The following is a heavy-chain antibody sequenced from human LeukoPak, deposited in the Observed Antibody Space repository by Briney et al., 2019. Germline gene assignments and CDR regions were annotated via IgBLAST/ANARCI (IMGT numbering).Heavy chain of an antibody. V-gene: IGHV5-51*01. CDR1: GYSFTSYW. CDR2: IYPGDSDT. J-gene: IGHJ4*02. Sequence: GESLKISCKGSGYSFTSYWIGWVRQMPGKGLEWMGIIYPGDSDTRYSPSFQGQVAISADKSISTAYLQWSSLKASDTAMYYCARRGWSRGTQAPFDYWGQGTLVTVSS. D-gene: IGHD6-19*01. CDR3: ARRGWSRGTQAPFDY.